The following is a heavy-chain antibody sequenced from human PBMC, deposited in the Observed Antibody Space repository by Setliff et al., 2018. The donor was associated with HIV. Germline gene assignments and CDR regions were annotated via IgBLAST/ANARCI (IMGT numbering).Heavy chain of an antibody. J-gene: IGHJ4*02. CDR3: ARSHEYGGSSAY. D-gene: IGHD1-26*01. Sequence: GASVKVSCKVSGDTSSSYTISWVRQAPGQGLEWVGGIIALVGATSYAQKFQDRVTLTTDDSTNTAYMELSSLRSEDTAMYYCARSHEYGGSSAYWGQGTLVTVS. V-gene: IGHV1-69*16. CDR1: GDTSSSYT. CDR2: IIALVGAT.